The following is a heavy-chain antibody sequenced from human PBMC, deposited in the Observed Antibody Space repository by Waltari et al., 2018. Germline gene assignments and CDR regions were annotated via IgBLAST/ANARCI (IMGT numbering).Heavy chain of an antibody. V-gene: IGHV3-15*01. CDR2: IKSKTNGGTT. CDR1: GFTFNTVW. Sequence: EVQLVESGGGLVKPGGALRLSCAASGFTFNTVWMNWVRQAPGKGLEWIGLIKSKTNGGTTLYTAPAKGRFTISRDDSKNTLYLRVDSLKTEDTGVYYCTTHITGDWPHDNYWGQGALVTVSS. CDR3: TTHITGDWPHDNY. J-gene: IGHJ4*02. D-gene: IGHD1-20*01.